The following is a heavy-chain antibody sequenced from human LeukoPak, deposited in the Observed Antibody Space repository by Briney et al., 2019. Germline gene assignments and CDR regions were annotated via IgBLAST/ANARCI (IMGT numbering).Heavy chain of an antibody. CDR2: IYYSGST. D-gene: IGHD3-10*01. CDR3: ARIMVRGVGDV. Sequence: SETLSLTCTVSGGSISSGGYYWSWIRQHPGTGLEWIGYIYYSGSTNYNPSLKSRVTISVDTSKNQFSLKLSSVTAADTAVYYCARIMVRGVGDVWGQGTTVTVSS. J-gene: IGHJ6*02. V-gene: IGHV4-61*08. CDR1: GGSISSGGYY.